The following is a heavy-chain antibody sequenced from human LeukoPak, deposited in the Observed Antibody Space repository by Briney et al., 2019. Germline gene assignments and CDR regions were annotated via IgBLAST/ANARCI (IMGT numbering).Heavy chain of an antibody. J-gene: IGHJ4*02. CDR1: GFTFSSYG. CDR2: ISYDGSNK. CDR3: ARVSYYDSSGYDY. V-gene: IGHV3-30*03. D-gene: IGHD3-22*01. Sequence: PGGSLRLSCAASGFTFSSYGMHWVRQAPGKGLEWVAVISYDGSNKYYADSVKGRFTISRDNSKNTLYLQMNSLRAEDTAVYYCARVSYYDSSGYDYWGQGTLVTVSS.